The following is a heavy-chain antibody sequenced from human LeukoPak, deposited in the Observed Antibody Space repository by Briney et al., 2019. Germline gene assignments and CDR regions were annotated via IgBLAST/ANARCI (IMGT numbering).Heavy chain of an antibody. J-gene: IGHJ4*02. CDR2: ISAYNGNT. D-gene: IGHD6-25*01. Sequence: ASVKVSCKASGYTFTGYYMHWVRQAPGQGLEWMGWISAYNGNTNYAQKLQGRVTMTTDTSTSTAYMELRSLRSDDTAVYYCTSYPASLDYWGQGTLVTVSS. CDR3: TSYPASLDY. CDR1: GYTFTGYY. V-gene: IGHV1-18*04.